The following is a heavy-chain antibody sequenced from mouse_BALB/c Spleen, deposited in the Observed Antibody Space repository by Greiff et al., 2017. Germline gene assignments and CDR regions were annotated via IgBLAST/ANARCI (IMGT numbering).Heavy chain of an antibody. CDR1: GYTFTDYW. Sequence: VQLQQPGAELVMPGASVKMSCKASGYTFTDYWMHWVKQRPGQGLEWIGAIDTSDSYTSYNQKFKGKATLTVDESSSTAYMQLSSLTSEDSAVYYCARRDVYYFDYWGQGTTLTVSS. CDR2: IDTSDSYT. J-gene: IGHJ2*01. V-gene: IGHV1-69*01. CDR3: ARRDVYYFDY.